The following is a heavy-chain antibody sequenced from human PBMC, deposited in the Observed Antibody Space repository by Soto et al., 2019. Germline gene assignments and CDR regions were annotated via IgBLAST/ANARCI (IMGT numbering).Heavy chain of an antibody. Sequence: SETLSLTCTVSGGSLSSYYWSWIRQTPVKGLEWIGYIYYSGSTNYNPSLKSRVTISVDTSKNQFSLKLSSVTAADSDVYYCARDRSSGWYRDFDYWGQGTLVTSPQ. CDR1: GGSLSSYY. V-gene: IGHV4-59*01. CDR2: IYYSGST. D-gene: IGHD6-19*01. CDR3: ARDRSSGWYRDFDY. J-gene: IGHJ4*02.